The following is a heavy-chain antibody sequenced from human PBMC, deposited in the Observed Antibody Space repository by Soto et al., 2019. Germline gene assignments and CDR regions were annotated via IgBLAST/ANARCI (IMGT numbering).Heavy chain of an antibody. V-gene: IGHV3-74*01. D-gene: IGHD2-15*01. J-gene: IGHJ6*03. CDR1: GFTFSTYC. CDR2: INNDGSST. CDR3: ARDRLGYWSGGSCSNTPTAGPDYYYYYMDV. Sequence: EVQLVESGGGLVQPGGSLRLSCAASGFTFSTYCMHWVRQAPGKGLVWVSRINNDGSSTRYADSVKGRFTISTDNAKNTLYLQMNKLRAEDTAVYYCARDRLGYWSGGSCSNTPTAGPDYYYYYMDVWGKGTTVTVSS.